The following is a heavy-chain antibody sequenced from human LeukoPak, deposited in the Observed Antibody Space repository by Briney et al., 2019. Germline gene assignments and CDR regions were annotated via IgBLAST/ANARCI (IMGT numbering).Heavy chain of an antibody. CDR1: GFTFSSYS. J-gene: IGHJ4*02. CDR3: ARDRRSGYSSGPGV. CDR2: ISSSSSTI. Sequence: GGSLRLSCAASGFTFSSYSMNWVRQAPGKGLEWVSYISSSSSTIYYADSVKGRFTISRDNAKNSLYLQMNSLRAEDTAVYYCARDRRSGYSSGPGVWGQGTLVTVSS. V-gene: IGHV3-48*01. D-gene: IGHD6-19*01.